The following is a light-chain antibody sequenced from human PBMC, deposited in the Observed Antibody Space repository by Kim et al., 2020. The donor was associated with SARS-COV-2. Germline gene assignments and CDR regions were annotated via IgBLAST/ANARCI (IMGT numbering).Light chain of an antibody. CDR1: QGISNY. CDR2: AAS. Sequence: ASVGDRVTITCQASQGISNYLAWYQQKPGKVPKLLIYAASTLQSGVPSRFSGSGSGTDFTLTISSLQPEDVATYYCQKYNSAPRTFGQGTKVDIK. J-gene: IGKJ1*01. V-gene: IGKV1-27*01. CDR3: QKYNSAPRT.